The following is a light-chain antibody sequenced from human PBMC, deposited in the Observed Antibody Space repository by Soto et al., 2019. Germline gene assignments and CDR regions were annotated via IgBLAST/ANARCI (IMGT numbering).Light chain of an antibody. Sequence: DIQMTQSPSSLSASVGDRVTITCRASQSISSYLNWYQQKPGKAPKLLIYAASSLQSGVPSRFSGSGSGTDFTLTISSLQPEDFATYYCQQRYSTPTFGQGTKVDIK. V-gene: IGKV1-39*01. CDR1: QSISSY. CDR2: AAS. J-gene: IGKJ1*01. CDR3: QQRYSTPT.